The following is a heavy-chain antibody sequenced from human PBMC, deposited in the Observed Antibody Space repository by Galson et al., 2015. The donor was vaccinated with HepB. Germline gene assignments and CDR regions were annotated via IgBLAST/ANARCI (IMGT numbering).Heavy chain of an antibody. CDR2: ISYDGSNK. D-gene: IGHD6-6*01. V-gene: IGHV3-30*18. CDR3: AKDHEKYSSSSGLGY. J-gene: IGHJ4*02. CDR1: GFTFSSYG. Sequence: SLRLSCAASGFTFSSYGMHWVRQAPGKGLEWVAVISYDGSNKYYADSVKGRFTISRDNSKNTLYLQMNSLRAEDTAVYYCAKDHEKYSSSSGLGYWGQGTLVTVSS.